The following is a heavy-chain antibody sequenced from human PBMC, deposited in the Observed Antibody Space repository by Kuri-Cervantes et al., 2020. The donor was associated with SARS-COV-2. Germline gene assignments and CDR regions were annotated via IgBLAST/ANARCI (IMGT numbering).Heavy chain of an antibody. J-gene: IGHJ3*02. D-gene: IGHD3-16*01. CDR1: GFTFGDYA. CDR2: IRYDGSNK. V-gene: IGHV3-30*02. Sequence: GGSLRLSCTASGFTFGDYAMSWVRQAPGKGLEWVAFIRYDGSNKYYADSVKGRFTISRDNSKNTLYLQMNSLRAEDTAVYYCARESTGGGAFDIWGQGTMVTVSS. CDR3: ARESTGGGAFDI.